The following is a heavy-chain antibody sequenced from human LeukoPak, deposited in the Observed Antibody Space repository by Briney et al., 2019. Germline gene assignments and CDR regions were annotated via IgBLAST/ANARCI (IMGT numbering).Heavy chain of an antibody. D-gene: IGHD3-10*01. CDR3: AKARARGVIIVNFDY. V-gene: IGHV3-23*01. J-gene: IGHJ4*02. CDR2: ISGSGGST. CDR1: GFTFSSYA. Sequence: GGSLRLSCAASGFTFSSYAMSCVRQAPGKGLEWVSAISGSGGSTYYADSVKRRFTISRDNSKNTVYLQMNSLRAEDTAVYYCAKARARGVIIVNFDYWGQGTLVTVSS.